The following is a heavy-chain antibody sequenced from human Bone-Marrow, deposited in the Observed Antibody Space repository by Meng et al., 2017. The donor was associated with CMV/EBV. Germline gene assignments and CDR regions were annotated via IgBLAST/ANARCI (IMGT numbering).Heavy chain of an antibody. Sequence: QVQLVQSGAEVKKPGASVKVSCKASGYTFTGYYMHWVRQAPGQGLEWTGWINPNSGGTNYAQNFQGWVTMTGDTSMSTAHMELIRLRSEDTAVYYCLKRGDGFDPWGQGTLVTVSS. J-gene: IGHJ5*02. V-gene: IGHV1-2*04. CDR3: LKRGDGFDP. CDR1: GYTFTGYY. D-gene: IGHD3-16*01. CDR2: INPNSGGT.